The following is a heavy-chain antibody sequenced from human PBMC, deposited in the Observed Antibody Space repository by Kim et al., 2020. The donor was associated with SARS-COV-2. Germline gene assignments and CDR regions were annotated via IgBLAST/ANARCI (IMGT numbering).Heavy chain of an antibody. D-gene: IGHD1-26*01. Sequence: SVKVSCKPSGDKFSDYTFNWVHQAPGQGLEWMGGILPLLNTPTYAQKFQGRVTISADTSTSTVYMELTGLTNANTAVFQCARDRGVGIDSCGQGTQLYVSS. J-gene: IGHJ4*02. CDR3: ARDRGVGIDS. CDR2: ILPLLNTP. V-gene: IGHV1-69*08. CDR1: GDKFSDYT.